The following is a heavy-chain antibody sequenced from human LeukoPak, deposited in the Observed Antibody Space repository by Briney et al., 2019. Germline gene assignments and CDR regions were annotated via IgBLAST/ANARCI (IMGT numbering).Heavy chain of an antibody. V-gene: IGHV4-39*07. J-gene: IGHJ4*02. Sequence: SETLSLTCTVSGGSISSSSYYWGWIRQPPGKGLEWIGSIYYSGSTYYNPSLKSRVTISVDTSKNQFSLKLSSVTAEDTAVYYCAREPGYSSSFWTPLDYWGQGILVTVSS. D-gene: IGHD2-2*01. CDR2: IYYSGST. CDR1: GGSISSSSYY. CDR3: AREPGYSSSFWTPLDY.